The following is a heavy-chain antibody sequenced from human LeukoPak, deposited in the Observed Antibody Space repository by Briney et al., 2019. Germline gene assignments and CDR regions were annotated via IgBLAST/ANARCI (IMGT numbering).Heavy chain of an antibody. CDR3: AKDIGDFWRVFDY. Sequence: GGSLRLSCAASGFTFDDYAMHWVRQAPGKGLEWVSGISWNSGSIGYADSVKGRFTISRDNAKNSLYLQMNSLRAEDTALYYCAKDIGDFWRVFDYWGQGTLVTVSS. CDR1: GFTFDDYA. CDR2: ISWNSGSI. V-gene: IGHV3-9*01. D-gene: IGHD3-3*01. J-gene: IGHJ4*02.